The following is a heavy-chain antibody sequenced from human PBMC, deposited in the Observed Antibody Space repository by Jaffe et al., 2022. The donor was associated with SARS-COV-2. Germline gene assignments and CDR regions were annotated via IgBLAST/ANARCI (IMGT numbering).Heavy chain of an antibody. J-gene: IGHJ5*02. D-gene: IGHD6-6*01. Sequence: QVQLQESGPGLVKPSETLSLTCTVSGGSISSYYWSWIRQPPGKGLEWIGYIYYSGSTNYNPSLKSRVTISVDTSKNQFSLKLSSVTAADTAVYYCARAPIYSSSGDWFDPWGQGTLVTVSS. CDR2: IYYSGST. CDR3: ARAPIYSSSGDWFDP. V-gene: IGHV4-59*08. CDR1: GGSISSYY.